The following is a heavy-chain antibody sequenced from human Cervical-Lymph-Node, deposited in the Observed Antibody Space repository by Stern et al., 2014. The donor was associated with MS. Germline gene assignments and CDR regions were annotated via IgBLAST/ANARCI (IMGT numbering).Heavy chain of an antibody. D-gene: IGHD3-22*01. CDR2: IIANP. V-gene: IGHV1-18*04. CDR1: GYTFTSYG. Sequence: QVQLVQSGAEVKKPGASVKVSCKASGYTFTSYGISWVRQAPGQGLEWMGWIIANPNYAQKLQGRVTMTTDTSTSTAYMELRSLRSDDTAVYYCAVQEGNYYDSSGYYRYWGQGTLVTVSS. CDR3: AVQEGNYYDSSGYYRY. J-gene: IGHJ4*02.